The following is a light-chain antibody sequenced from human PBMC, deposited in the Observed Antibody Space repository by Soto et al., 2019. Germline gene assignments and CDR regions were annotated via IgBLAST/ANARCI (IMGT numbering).Light chain of an antibody. CDR1: SSNIGSNT. CDR2: FNN. J-gene: IGLJ2*01. CDR3: AAWDDSLNGQEV. Sequence: QAVVTQPPSASGTPGLRVTMSCSGSSSNIGSNTVNWYKQLPGTAPKLLIYFNNQRPSGVPDRFSGSKSGTSASLAISGLQSEDEADYYCAAWDDSLNGQEVFGGGTKLTVL. V-gene: IGLV1-44*01.